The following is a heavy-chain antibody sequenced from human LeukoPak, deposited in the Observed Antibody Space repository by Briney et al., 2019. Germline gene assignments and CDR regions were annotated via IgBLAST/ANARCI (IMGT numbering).Heavy chain of an antibody. Sequence: SETLSLTCAVYGGSFSGYYWSWIRQPPGKGLEWIGEINHSGSTNYNPSLKSRVTISVDTSKNQFSLKLSSVTAADTAVYYCARLGQSYDFWSGPTSSNWFDPWGQGTLVTVSS. V-gene: IGHV4-34*01. CDR1: GGSFSGYY. J-gene: IGHJ5*02. CDR3: ARLGQSYDFWSGPTSSNWFDP. D-gene: IGHD3-3*01. CDR2: INHSGST.